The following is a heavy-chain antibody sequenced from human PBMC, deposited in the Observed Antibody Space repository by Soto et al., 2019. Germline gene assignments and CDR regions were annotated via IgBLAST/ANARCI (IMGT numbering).Heavy chain of an antibody. CDR3: ASGYDSSGPDAFDI. J-gene: IGHJ3*02. D-gene: IGHD3-22*01. V-gene: IGHV1-69*02. CDR1: GGTFSSYT. Sequence: SVKVSCKASGGTFSSYTISWVRQAPGQGLEWMGRIIPILGIANYAQKFQGRVTITADKSTSTAYMELSSLRSEDTAVYYCASGYDSSGPDAFDIWGQGTMVTVSS. CDR2: IIPILGIA.